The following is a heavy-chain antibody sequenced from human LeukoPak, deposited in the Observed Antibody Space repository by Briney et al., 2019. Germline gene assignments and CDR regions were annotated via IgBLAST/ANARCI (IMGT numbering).Heavy chain of an antibody. CDR1: GFIFSSYW. D-gene: IGHD1-26*01. J-gene: IGHJ4*02. CDR3: ARDSVGASVY. V-gene: IGHV3-7*03. CDR2: IKPDGGGK. Sequence: GGSLRLSCEVSGFIFSSYWMSWVRQAPGKGLEWAANIKPDGGGKYYVDSVKGRFTISRDNARNSLYLQMYSLRVEDTAMYYCARDSVGASVYWGQGILVTVSS.